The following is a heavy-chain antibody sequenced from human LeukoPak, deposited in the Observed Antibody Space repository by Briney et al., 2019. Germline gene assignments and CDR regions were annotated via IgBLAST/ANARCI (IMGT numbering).Heavy chain of an antibody. D-gene: IGHD3-10*01. CDR3: ARSVVRGVIIPSAKNWFDP. CDR1: GYTFTGYY. V-gene: IGHV1-2*02. CDR2: INPNSGGT. J-gene: IGHJ5*02. Sequence: ASVKVSCKASGYTFTGYYMHWVRQAPGQGLEWMGWINPNSGGTNYAQKFQGRVTMTMDTSISTAYMELSRLRSDDTAVYYCARSVVRGVIIPSAKNWFDPWGQGTLVTVSS.